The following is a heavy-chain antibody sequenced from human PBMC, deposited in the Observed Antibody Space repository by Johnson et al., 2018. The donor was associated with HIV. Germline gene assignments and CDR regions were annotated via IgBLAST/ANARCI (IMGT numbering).Heavy chain of an antibody. Sequence: EVQLVESGGGVVQPGRSLRLSCAASGFTFSNYDMYWVRQATGKGLEWVSGIGTAGDTHYADSLKGRFTISREDAKNSLYLKMNSLRAGDTAVYYCARDSGGKYYIMDAFDIWGQGTMVTVSS. CDR3: ARDSGGKYYIMDAFDI. D-gene: IGHD1-26*01. V-gene: IGHV3-13*01. CDR1: GFTFSNYD. CDR2: IGTAGDT. J-gene: IGHJ3*02.